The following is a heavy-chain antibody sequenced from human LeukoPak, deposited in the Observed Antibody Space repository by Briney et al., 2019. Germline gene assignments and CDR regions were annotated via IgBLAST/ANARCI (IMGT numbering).Heavy chain of an antibody. Sequence: PSETLSLTCTVSGGSISTYYWSWVRQPPVKGLEWIGYIYNTGGTNYNPSLESRVTISIDTSKNQFSLKLNSVTAADTAVYYCARGRRSSSSYYGMDVWGQGILVTVSS. D-gene: IGHD6-6*01. CDR1: GGSISTYY. J-gene: IGHJ6*02. V-gene: IGHV4-59*01. CDR3: ARGRRSSSSYYGMDV. CDR2: IYNTGGT.